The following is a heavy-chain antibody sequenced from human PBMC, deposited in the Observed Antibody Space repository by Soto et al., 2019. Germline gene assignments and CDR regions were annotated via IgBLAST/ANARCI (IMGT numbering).Heavy chain of an antibody. CDR1: GGTFSKYA. CDR3: ARRLRDRNFYHGLAV. Sequence: QVQLVQSGAELKKPGSSVKVSCKASGGTFSKYAISWVRQAPGQGLEWLGGIIPMFGTPNYAQKFQGRVTISADESTTPAYLELSSLRSADTAVSFCARRLRDRNFYHGLAVWGQGTTVTVSS. J-gene: IGHJ6*02. CDR2: IIPMFGTP. D-gene: IGHD2-21*02. V-gene: IGHV1-69*01.